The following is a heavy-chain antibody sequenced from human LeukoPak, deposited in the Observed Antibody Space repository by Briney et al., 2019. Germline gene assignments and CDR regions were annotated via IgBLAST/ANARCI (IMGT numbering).Heavy chain of an antibody. Sequence: LGGSLRLSCAVSGLTFDDFAMYWVRQAAGKGLEWVSGISWNSGSIGYADSVKGRFTISRDNAKNSLYLQMNSLRAEDTAVYYCARDSAQGNWNDVHYYYYMDVWGKGTTVTVSS. D-gene: IGHD1-20*01. CDR3: ARDSAQGNWNDVHYYYYMDV. J-gene: IGHJ6*03. CDR2: ISWNSGSI. V-gene: IGHV3-9*01. CDR1: GLTFDDFA.